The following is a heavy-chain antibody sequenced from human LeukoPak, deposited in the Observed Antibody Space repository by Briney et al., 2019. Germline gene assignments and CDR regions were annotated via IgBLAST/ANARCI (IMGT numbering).Heavy chain of an antibody. CDR2: IIPIVGTA. J-gene: IGHJ6*03. CDR3: GYSYGYRRYYYYYYMDV. V-gene: IGHV1-69*05. CDR1: GGTFSSYA. D-gene: IGHD5-18*01. Sequence: GSSVKVFCKASGGTFSSYAISWVRQAPGQGLEWMGGIIPIVGTANYAQKFQGRVTITTDESTSTAYMELSSLRSEDTAVYYCGYSYGYRRYYYYYYMDVWGKGTTVTVSS.